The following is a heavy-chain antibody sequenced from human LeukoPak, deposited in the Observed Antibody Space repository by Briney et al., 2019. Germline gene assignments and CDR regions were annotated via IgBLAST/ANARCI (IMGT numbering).Heavy chain of an antibody. CDR3: AIAIAAAGIFDY. J-gene: IGHJ4*02. V-gene: IGHV3-23*01. Sequence: GGSLRLSCAASGFTFSSYAMSWVRQDPGKGLEWVSAISGSGGSTYYADSVKGRFTISRDNSKNTLYLQMNSLRAEDTAVYYCAIAIAAAGIFDYWGQGTLVTVSS. CDR2: ISGSGGST. CDR1: GFTFSSYA. D-gene: IGHD6-13*01.